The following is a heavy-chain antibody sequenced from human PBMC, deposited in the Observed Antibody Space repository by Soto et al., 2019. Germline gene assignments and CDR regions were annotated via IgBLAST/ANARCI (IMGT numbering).Heavy chain of an antibody. Sequence: SQTLSLTCAISGDSVSSNSAAWNWIRHSPSRGLEWLGRTYCRSKWYNDYAVSMRSRITINPDTTKNQFSLQLNSATPEDTAVYYCATWRFDYWGQGPLVTVSS. CDR2: TYCRSKWYN. V-gene: IGHV6-1*01. CDR3: ATWRFDY. J-gene: IGHJ4*02. CDR1: GDSVSSNSAA.